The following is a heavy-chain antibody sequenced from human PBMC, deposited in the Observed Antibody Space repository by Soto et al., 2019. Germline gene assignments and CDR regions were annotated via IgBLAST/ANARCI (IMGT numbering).Heavy chain of an antibody. J-gene: IGHJ4*02. CDR3: AREAQDYYFDY. D-gene: IGHD6-6*01. V-gene: IGHV4-59*01. CDR2: VAYSGTT. CDR1: PGSISSSY. Sequence: QEQLQESGPGLVKPSETLTLSCTVSPGSISSSYWSWIRQPPGKGLEWIGQVAYSGTTKYNPALTGRGALSVSASKRQFSLRLSSVTAADTAVYYCAREAQDYYFDYWGQGILVTVSS.